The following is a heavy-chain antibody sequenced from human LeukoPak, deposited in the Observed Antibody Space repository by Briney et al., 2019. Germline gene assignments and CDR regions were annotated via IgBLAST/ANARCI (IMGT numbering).Heavy chain of an antibody. CDR2: INSISRYI. CDR3: ARADSSSSRLDC. D-gene: IGHD6-6*01. Sequence: PGGSLRLSCAASGFTFSSYSMNWVRQAPGKGLEWVSSINSISRYIYYADSLKGRFTISRDNGKNSVYLQMNSLRAEDTAVYFCARADSSSSRLDCWGQGTLVTVSS. CDR1: GFTFSSYS. J-gene: IGHJ4*02. V-gene: IGHV3-21*01.